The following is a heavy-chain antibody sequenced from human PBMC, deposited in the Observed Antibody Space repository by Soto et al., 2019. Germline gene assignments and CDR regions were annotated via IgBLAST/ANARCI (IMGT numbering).Heavy chain of an antibody. V-gene: IGHV4-34*01. CDR2: INHSGST. CDR1: GGSCSGYY. CDR3: ARGRHKWSGMDV. J-gene: IGHJ6*02. Sequence: QVQLQQWGAGLLKPSETLSLTCAVYGGSCSGYYWSWIRQPPGKGLEWIGEINHSGSTNYNPSLKSRVTISVDTSTNQLSLKLSSVTAADTAVYYCARGRHKWSGMDVWGQGTTVTVSS. D-gene: IGHD2-8*01.